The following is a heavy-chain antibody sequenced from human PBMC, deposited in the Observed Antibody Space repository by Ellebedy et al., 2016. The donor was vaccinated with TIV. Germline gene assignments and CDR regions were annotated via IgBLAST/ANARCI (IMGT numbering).Heavy chain of an antibody. J-gene: IGHJ4*02. CDR1: GYTFTGYY. V-gene: IGHV1-2*02. D-gene: IGHD4-17*01. Sequence: AASVKVSCKASGYTFTGYYMHWVRQAPGQGLEWMGWINPNSGGTNYAQKFQGRVTMTRDTSISTAYMELSRLRSDDTAVYYCASTPMTTVTPFDYWGQGTLVTVSS. CDR2: INPNSGGT. CDR3: ASTPMTTVTPFDY.